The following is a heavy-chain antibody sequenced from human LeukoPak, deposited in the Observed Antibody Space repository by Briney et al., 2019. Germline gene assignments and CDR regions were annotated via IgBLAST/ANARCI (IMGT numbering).Heavy chain of an antibody. CDR1: GFTFSSYG. V-gene: IGHV3-30*02. Sequence: GGSLRLSCAASGFTFSSYGMNWVRQAPGKGLEWVAFIRYDGSNKYYADSVKGRFTISRDNSKNTLYLQMNSLRAEDTAVYYCANSEYSSSASPHNWGQGTLVTVSS. D-gene: IGHD6-13*01. J-gene: IGHJ4*02. CDR3: ANSEYSSSASPHN. CDR2: IRYDGSNK.